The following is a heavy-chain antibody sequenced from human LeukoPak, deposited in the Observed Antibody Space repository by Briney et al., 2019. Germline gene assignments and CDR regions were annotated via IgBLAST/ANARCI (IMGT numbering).Heavy chain of an antibody. D-gene: IGHD3-10*01. CDR3: ARDRSITMVRGVIGWLDP. CDR2: IIPNFGTT. J-gene: IGHJ5*02. CDR1: GGTFSRYS. Sequence: GASVKVSCKASGGTFSRYSITWVRQAPGQGLEWMGGIIPNFGTTNYAQNFQGRVTITADESTSTAYMELSSLRSEDTAVYYCARDRSITMVRGVIGWLDPWGQGTLVTVSS. V-gene: IGHV1-69*13.